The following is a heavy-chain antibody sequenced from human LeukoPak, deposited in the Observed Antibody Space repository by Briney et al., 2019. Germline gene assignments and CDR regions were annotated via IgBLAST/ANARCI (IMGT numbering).Heavy chain of an antibody. Sequence: SETLSLTCTVSGGSVSSGSYYWSWIRQPPGKGLEWIGYIYYSGSTNYNPSLKSRVTISVDTSKNQFSLKLSSVTAADTAVYYCARQWPRQAMDDWYYFDYWGQGTLVTVSS. CDR3: ARQWPRQAMDDWYYFDY. D-gene: IGHD5-18*01. CDR2: IYYSGST. V-gene: IGHV4-61*01. CDR1: GGSVSSGSYY. J-gene: IGHJ4*02.